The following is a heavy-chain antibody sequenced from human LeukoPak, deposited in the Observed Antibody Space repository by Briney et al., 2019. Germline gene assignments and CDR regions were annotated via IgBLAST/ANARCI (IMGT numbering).Heavy chain of an antibody. CDR2: ISSSSSYI. V-gene: IGHV3-21*01. CDR1: GFTFSSYN. J-gene: IGHJ4*02. D-gene: IGHD3-22*01. CDR3: ARDDSSGYPDY. Sequence: GGSLRLSCAASGFTFSSYNMNWVRQAPGKRLEWVSSISSSSSYIYYADSAKGRFTISRDNAKNSLYLQMNSLRAEDTAVYYCARDDSSGYPDYWGQGTLVTVSS.